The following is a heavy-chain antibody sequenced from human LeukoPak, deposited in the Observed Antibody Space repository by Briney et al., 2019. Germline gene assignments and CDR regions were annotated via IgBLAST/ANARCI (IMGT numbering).Heavy chain of an antibody. D-gene: IGHD3-10*01. CDR1: GYSFTSYW. CDR2: IYPGDSDT. J-gene: IGHJ4*02. CDR3: ARHVLSAYSYGSGSHSYYFDY. Sequence: GESLKISCKGSGYSFTSYWIGWVRQMPGKGLEWMGIIYPGDSDTRYRPSFQGQVTISADKSISTAYLQWSSLKASDTAMYYCARHVLSAYSYGSGSHSYYFDYWGQGTLVTVSS. V-gene: IGHV5-51*01.